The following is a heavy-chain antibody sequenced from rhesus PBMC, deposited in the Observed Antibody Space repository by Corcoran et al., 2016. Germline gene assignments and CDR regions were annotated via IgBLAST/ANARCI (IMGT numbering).Heavy chain of an antibody. CDR3: ARLNTVRGDAFDF. D-gene: IGHD4-23*01. J-gene: IGHJ3*01. V-gene: IGHV4-169*01. CDR2: IYGSGSST. Sequence: QLQLQESGPGLVKPSETLSVTCAVSGGSISSSYWSWIRQAPGKGLEWIGYIYGSGSSTNYHPSLKSRVTLSVDTCKNQLSLKLSSVTTADTAVYSCARLNTVRGDAFDFWGQGLRVTVSS. CDR1: GGSISSSY.